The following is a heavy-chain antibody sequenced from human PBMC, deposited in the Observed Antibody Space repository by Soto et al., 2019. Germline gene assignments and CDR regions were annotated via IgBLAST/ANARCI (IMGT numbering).Heavy chain of an antibody. CDR1: GFTFSSYA. J-gene: IGHJ6*02. Sequence: EVQLLESGGGLVQPGGSLRLSCAASGFTFSSYAMSWVRQAPGKGLEWVSAISGSGGSTYYADSVKGRFTISRDNSKNTLYLQMNSLRAEDTAVYYCANSVTVFGVVITNYYYYGMDVWGQGTTVTVPS. D-gene: IGHD3-3*01. CDR3: ANSVTVFGVVITNYYYYGMDV. V-gene: IGHV3-23*01. CDR2: ISGSGGST.